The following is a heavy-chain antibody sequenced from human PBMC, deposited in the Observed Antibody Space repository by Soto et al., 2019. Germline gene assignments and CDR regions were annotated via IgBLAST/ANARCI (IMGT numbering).Heavy chain of an antibody. D-gene: IGHD2-8*01. J-gene: IGHJ4*02. CDR1: GYTFTSFX. CDR3: ARCKVPNGICYFFDY. V-gene: IGHV1-18*01. Sequence: SVXXSXXXSGYTFTSFXISXXRXXPGRGLEWMGWISAYNGNTNYAQMLQGRVTMTTDTSTSTAYMELRSLRSDDTAVYYCARCKVPNGICYFFDYWGQGTLVTVPQ. CDR2: ISAYNGNT.